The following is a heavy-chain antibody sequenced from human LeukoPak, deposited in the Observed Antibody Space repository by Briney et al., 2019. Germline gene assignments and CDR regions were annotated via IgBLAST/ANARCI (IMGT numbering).Heavy chain of an antibody. CDR3: TSDEGEDTSY. J-gene: IGHJ4*02. V-gene: IGHV3-49*04. Sequence: PGGSLRLSCAASGFTFSSYEMNWVRQAPGKGLEWVGVIRSKAYGGTAEYAASAKGRFTISRDDSKSIAYLQMSSLKTEDTAVYYCTSDEGEDTSYWGQGTLVTVSS. CDR1: GFTFSSYE. D-gene: IGHD1-26*01. CDR2: IRSKAYGGTA.